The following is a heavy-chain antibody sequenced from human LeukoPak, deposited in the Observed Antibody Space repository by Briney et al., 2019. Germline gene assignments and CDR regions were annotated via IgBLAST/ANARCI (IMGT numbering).Heavy chain of an antibody. CDR2: ISSSGSTI. J-gene: IGHJ4*02. CDR1: GFTFSDYY. Sequence: GGSLRLSCAASGFTFSDYYMSWIRQAPGKGLEWVSYISSSGSTIYYADSVKGRFTTSRDNAKNSLYLQMNSLRAEDTALYYCAKDYTYYYGSGSLTTNYFDYWGQGTLVTVSS. D-gene: IGHD3-10*01. V-gene: IGHV3-11*01. CDR3: AKDYTYYYGSGSLTTNYFDY.